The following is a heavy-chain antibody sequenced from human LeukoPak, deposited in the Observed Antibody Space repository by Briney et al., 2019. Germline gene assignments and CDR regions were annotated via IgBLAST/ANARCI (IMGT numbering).Heavy chain of an antibody. CDR2: IYSDGRT. CDR1: GFAVSGNY. CDR3: AKLKGWYGEGYFDY. V-gene: IGHV3-53*01. Sequence: PGGSLRLSCAAFGFAVSGNYMSWVRQAPGKGLEWVSVIYSDGRTYYADSVKGRFTISRDISKNTLFLRMTSLRAEDTAVYYCAKLKGWYGEGYFDYWGQGTLVTVSS. J-gene: IGHJ4*02. D-gene: IGHD3-10*01.